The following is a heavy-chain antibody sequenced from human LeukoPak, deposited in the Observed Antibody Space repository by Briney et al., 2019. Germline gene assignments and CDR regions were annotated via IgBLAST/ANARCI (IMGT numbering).Heavy chain of an antibody. J-gene: IGHJ4*02. CDR1: GFTFSSYI. Sequence: GGSLRLSCAASGFTFSSYIMDWVRQAPGKGLEWVSSISSSSSYIYYADSVKGRFTISRDNAKNSLYLQMNSLRAEDTAVYYCARSIDSSSWTLWGQGTLVTVSS. CDR3: ARSIDSSSWTL. D-gene: IGHD6-13*01. CDR2: ISSSSSYI. V-gene: IGHV3-21*01.